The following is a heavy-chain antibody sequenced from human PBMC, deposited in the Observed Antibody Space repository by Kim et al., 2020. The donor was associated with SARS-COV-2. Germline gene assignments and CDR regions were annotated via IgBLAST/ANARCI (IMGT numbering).Heavy chain of an antibody. Sequence: SETLSLTCTVSGGSVSSGSYYWSWIRQPPGKGLEWIGYIYYSGSTYYNPSLKSRVTISIDTSKNQFSLKLSSVSAADTAVDYCARDAGGITMVRGSYGM. D-gene: IGHD3-10*01. V-gene: IGHV4-61*01. J-gene: IGHJ6*01. CDR2: IYYSGST. CDR1: GGSVSSGSYY. CDR3: ARDAGGITMVRGSYGM.